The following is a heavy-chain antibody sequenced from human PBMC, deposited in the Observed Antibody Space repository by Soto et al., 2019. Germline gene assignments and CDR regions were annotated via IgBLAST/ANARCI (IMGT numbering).Heavy chain of an antibody. V-gene: IGHV5-51*01. J-gene: IGHJ5*02. CDR3: ARQWNPADFWSTSLGWFDP. Sequence: PGESLKISCKGSGYSFTSYWIGWVRQMPGKGLEWMGIIYPGDSDTRYSPSFQGQVTISADKSISTAYLQWSSLKASDTAMYYCARQWNPADFWSTSLGWFDPWGQGTLVTVSS. CDR1: GYSFTSYW. D-gene: IGHD3-3*01. CDR2: IYPGDSDT.